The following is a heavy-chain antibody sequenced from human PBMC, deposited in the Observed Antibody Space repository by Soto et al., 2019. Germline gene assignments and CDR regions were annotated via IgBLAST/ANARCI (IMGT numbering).Heavy chain of an antibody. CDR3: TRDRIGATRGL. V-gene: IGHV3-49*03. D-gene: IGHD1-26*01. Sequence: PGGSTRLSCTASGYTVGDYAMSWLRKAPGKGLEWVGFIRSKAYGGTTEYAASVKGRFTISRDDSKSIAYLQMNSLKTEDTAVYYCTRDRIGATRGLWGQRTLVTVSS. CDR2: IRSKAYGGTT. CDR1: GYTVGDYA. J-gene: IGHJ4*02.